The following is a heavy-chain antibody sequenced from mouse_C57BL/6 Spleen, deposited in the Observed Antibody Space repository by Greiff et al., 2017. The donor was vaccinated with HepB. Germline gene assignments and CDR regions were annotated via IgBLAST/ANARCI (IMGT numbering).Heavy chain of an antibody. CDR1: GYSFTGYY. J-gene: IGHJ3*01. D-gene: IGHD4-1*01. Sequence: VQLQQSGPELVKPGASVKISCKASGYSFTGYYMNWVKQSPEKSLEWIGEINPSTGGTTYNQKFKAKATLTVDKSSSTAYMQLKSLTSEDSAVYYCARSGAGTSWFAYWGQGTLVTVSA. CDR2: INPSTGGT. V-gene: IGHV1-42*01. CDR3: ARSGAGTSWFAY.